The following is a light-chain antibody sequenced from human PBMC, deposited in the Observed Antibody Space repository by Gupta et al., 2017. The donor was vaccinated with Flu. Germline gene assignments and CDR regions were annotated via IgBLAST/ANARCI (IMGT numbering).Light chain of an antibody. CDR2: AAS. Sequence: DIQMTQSPSSLSASVGDRVTITCRTSQSITRYLNWYQQKLGKAPKLLIYAASSLQSGVPSRFSGSGSGTDFTLTISSLQPEDFATYYCQQNYITPLTFGGGTKVEIK. CDR3: QQNYITPLT. CDR1: QSITRY. V-gene: IGKV1-39*01. J-gene: IGKJ4*01.